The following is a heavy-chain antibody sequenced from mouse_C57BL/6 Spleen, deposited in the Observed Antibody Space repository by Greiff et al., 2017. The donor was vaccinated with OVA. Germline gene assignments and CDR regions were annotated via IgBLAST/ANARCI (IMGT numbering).Heavy chain of an antibody. CDR3: AREGTVVATRYFDV. D-gene: IGHD1-1*01. V-gene: IGHV5-9*01. Sequence: EVKLVESGGGLVKPGGSLKLSCAASGFTFSSYTMSWVRQTPEKRLEWVATISGGGGNTYYPDSVKGRFTISRDNAKNTLYLQMSSLRSEDTALYYCAREGTVVATRYFDVWGTGTTGTVSS. J-gene: IGHJ1*03. CDR1: GFTFSSYT. CDR2: ISGGGGNT.